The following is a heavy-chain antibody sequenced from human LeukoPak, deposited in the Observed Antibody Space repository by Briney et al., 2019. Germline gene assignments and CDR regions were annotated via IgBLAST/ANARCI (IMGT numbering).Heavy chain of an antibody. CDR2: INAGSGDT. CDR1: GYTFSGYF. V-gene: IGHV1-2*06. Sequence: ASVKVSCXASGYTFSGYFVHWVRQAPGQGLEWMGRINAGSGDTEFAQKFQGRVTMTRDTFVSTAYMEVSGLTSDDTAMYYCARDLSSTPNWELDHWGQGTLVTVSS. D-gene: IGHD1-1*01. J-gene: IGHJ4*02. CDR3: ARDLSSTPNWELDH.